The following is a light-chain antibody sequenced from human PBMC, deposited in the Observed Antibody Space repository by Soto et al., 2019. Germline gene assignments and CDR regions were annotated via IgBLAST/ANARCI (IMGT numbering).Light chain of an antibody. Sequence: EIVMTQSPATLSVSPGERATLSCRASQSVSSNLAWYQQKPGQTPKLLIYVASTRATGIPARFSGSGSGTEFTRTISSLQSEDFAVYYCQQYNVWPLTFGGGTKVEFQ. V-gene: IGKV3-15*01. CDR3: QQYNVWPLT. J-gene: IGKJ4*01. CDR2: VAS. CDR1: QSVSSN.